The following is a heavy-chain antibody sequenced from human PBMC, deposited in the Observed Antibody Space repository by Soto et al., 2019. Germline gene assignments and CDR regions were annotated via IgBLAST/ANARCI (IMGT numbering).Heavy chain of an antibody. J-gene: IGHJ6*02. D-gene: IGHD6-6*01. CDR1: GFSLSTSGMC. CDR3: ARIPKHTSGIAARQPYYYYYYGMDV. Sequence: SGPTLVNPTQTLTLTCTFSGFSLSTSGMCVSWIRQPPGKALEWLALIDWDDDKYYSTSLKTRLTISKDTSKNQVVLTMTNMDPVDTATYYCARIPKHTSGIAARQPYYYYYYGMDVWGQGTTVTVSS. V-gene: IGHV2-70*01. CDR2: IDWDDDK.